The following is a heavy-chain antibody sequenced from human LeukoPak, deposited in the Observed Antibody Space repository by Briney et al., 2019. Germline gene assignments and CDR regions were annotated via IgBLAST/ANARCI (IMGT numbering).Heavy chain of an antibody. CDR2: ISGSGDSA. CDR3: VKKYGTGSYYFDY. V-gene: IGHV3-23*01. J-gene: IGHJ4*02. CDR1: GFTFSSYA. Sequence: PGGSLRLSCAASGFTFSSYAMSWVRQAPGKGLEWVSAISGSGDSAYYADSVKGRFSFSRDNSRNTLYLQMNSLRAEDTAVYYCVKKYGTGSYYFDYWGQGTLVTVSS. D-gene: IGHD3-10*01.